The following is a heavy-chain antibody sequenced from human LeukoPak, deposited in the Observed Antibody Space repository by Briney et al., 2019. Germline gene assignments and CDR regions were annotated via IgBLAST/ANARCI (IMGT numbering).Heavy chain of an antibody. V-gene: IGHV1-46*01. CDR2: INPSGGST. CDR1: GYTFTSYY. Sequence: ASVKVSCKASGYTFTSYYMHWVRQAPGQGLEWMGIINPSGGSTSYAQKFQGRVTMTRDMSTSIVYMELRSLRSDDTAVYYCATSPVRGVMMSAFDIWGQGTMVTVSS. CDR3: ATSPVRGVMMSAFDI. D-gene: IGHD3-10*01. J-gene: IGHJ3*02.